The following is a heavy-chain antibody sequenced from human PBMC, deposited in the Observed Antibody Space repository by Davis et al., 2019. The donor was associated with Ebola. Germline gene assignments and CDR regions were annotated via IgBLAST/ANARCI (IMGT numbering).Heavy chain of an antibody. D-gene: IGHD1-26*01. Sequence: MPSETLSLTCAVYGGSFSGYYWSWICQPPGKGLEWIGEINHSGSTNYNPSLKSRVTISVDTSKNQFPLKLSSVTAADTAVYYCARAVWGKGYYYGMDVWGQGTTVTVSS. CDR3: ARAVWGKGYYYGMDV. J-gene: IGHJ6*02. CDR2: INHSGST. CDR1: GGSFSGYY. V-gene: IGHV4-34*01.